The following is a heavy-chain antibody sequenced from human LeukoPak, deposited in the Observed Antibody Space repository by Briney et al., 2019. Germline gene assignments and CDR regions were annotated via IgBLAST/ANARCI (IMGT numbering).Heavy chain of an antibody. D-gene: IGHD5-12*01. J-gene: IGHJ4*02. CDR3: AKDPYRASSGLVDY. CDR2: ISGSGGTT. V-gene: IGHV3-23*01. Sequence: GGSLRLSCATSGFTFINYAVSWVRQAPWKGLEWASSISGSGGTTYFADCGKGRCPISREHSNHTRYPQLNSLRPYDTAVYYCAKDPYRASSGLVDYWGEGALVTVSS. CDR1: GFTFINYA.